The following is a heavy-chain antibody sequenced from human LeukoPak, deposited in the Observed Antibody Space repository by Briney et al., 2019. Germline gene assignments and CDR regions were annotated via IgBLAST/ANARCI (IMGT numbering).Heavy chain of an antibody. Sequence: PSETLSLTCAVSGASNSSSNYYWGWVRQSPGKGLEWIGNIYSSGNTYYNASLKSRVTMYIDTSKNQFSLKLSSVTAADTAVYYCARGGSWFDPWGQGTLVTVSS. CDR2: IYSSGNT. CDR1: GASNSSSNYY. CDR3: ARGGSWFDP. J-gene: IGHJ5*02. D-gene: IGHD2-15*01. V-gene: IGHV4-39*07.